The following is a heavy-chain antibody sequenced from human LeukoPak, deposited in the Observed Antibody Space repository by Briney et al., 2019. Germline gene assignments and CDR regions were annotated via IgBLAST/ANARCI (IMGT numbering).Heavy chain of an antibody. Sequence: PGGSLRLSCAASGFTFDDYGMSWVRQAPGKGLEWAAVISYDGSNKYYADSVKGRFTISRDNSKNTLYLQMNSLRAEDTAVYYCAKDRKIQLWELDYWGQGTLVTVSS. CDR1: GFTFDDYG. V-gene: IGHV3-30*18. CDR2: ISYDGSNK. D-gene: IGHD5-18*01. J-gene: IGHJ4*02. CDR3: AKDRKIQLWELDY.